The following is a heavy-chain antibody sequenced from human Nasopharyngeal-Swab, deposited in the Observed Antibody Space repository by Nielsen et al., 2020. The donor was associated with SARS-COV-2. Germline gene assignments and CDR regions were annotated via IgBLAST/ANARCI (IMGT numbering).Heavy chain of an antibody. D-gene: IGHD3-10*01. CDR1: GGSVSSGSYY. CDR2: IYYSGST. Sequence: ETLSLTCTVSGGSVSSGSYYWSWIRQPPGKGLEWIEYIYYSGSTNYNPSLKSRVTISVDTSKNQFSLKLSSVTAADTAVYYCARDHYGSGSPSMDVWGQGTTVTVSS. V-gene: IGHV4-61*01. CDR3: ARDHYGSGSPSMDV. J-gene: IGHJ6*02.